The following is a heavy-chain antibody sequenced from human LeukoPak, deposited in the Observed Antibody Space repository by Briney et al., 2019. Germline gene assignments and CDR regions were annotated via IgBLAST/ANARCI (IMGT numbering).Heavy chain of an antibody. CDR1: GFTFDSYG. Sequence: KAGGSLRLSCAASGFTFDSYGMNWVRQAPGKGLEWISSISSSSTYIYYADSVNGRFTISRDNAKNSLYLQMNSLRAEDTAVYYCARAYCSSTRCSYYFDSWGQGTLVTVSS. CDR3: ARAYCSSTRCSYYFDS. D-gene: IGHD2-2*01. J-gene: IGHJ4*02. V-gene: IGHV3-21*01. CDR2: ISSSSTYI.